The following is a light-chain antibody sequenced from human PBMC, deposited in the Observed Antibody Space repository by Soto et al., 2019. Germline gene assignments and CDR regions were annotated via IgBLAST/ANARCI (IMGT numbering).Light chain of an antibody. V-gene: IGKV3-11*01. CDR3: QQRSSWPLT. Sequence: EIVLTQSPATLSVCPGERATLSCLASQSISSYLAWYQQKRGQAPRLLIYDASNRATGIPARFSGSGSGTDFTLTISSLETEDFAVYYCQQRSSWPLTFGGGTKVDI. J-gene: IGKJ4*01. CDR2: DAS. CDR1: QSISSY.